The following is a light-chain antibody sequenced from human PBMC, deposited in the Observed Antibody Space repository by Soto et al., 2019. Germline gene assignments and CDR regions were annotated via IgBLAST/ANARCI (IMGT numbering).Light chain of an antibody. V-gene: IGLV2-8*01. Sequence: QSALTQPASVSGSPGQSITISCTGTSSDVGGYNYVSWYQQHPGKAPKLMIYEVRERPSGVPDRFSGSKSGNTASLTVSGLQAEDDADYYCSSYAGNNNLLFGGGTKLTVL. CDR1: SSDVGGYNY. CDR3: SSYAGNNNLL. J-gene: IGLJ2*01. CDR2: EVR.